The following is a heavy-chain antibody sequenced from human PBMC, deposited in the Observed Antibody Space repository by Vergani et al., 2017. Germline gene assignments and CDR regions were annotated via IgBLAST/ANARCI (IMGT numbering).Heavy chain of an antibody. Sequence: QVQLVQSGSEVRKPGASVKVSCQVSGYSLTELTIHWVRQAPGKGLEWMGGFDPEHGEVTFAHHIQGRVTITADEATSTAYMDLSSLTSEDTAVYFCARDMGYCTSTTCYSQPYYFDYWGQGTLVTVSS. V-gene: IGHV1-24*01. D-gene: IGHD2/OR15-2a*01. CDR2: FDPEHGEV. CDR1: GYSLTELT. J-gene: IGHJ4*02. CDR3: ARDMGYCTSTTCYSQPYYFDY.